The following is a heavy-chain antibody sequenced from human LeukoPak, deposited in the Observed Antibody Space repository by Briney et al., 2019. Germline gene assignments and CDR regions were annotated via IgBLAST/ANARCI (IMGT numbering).Heavy chain of an antibody. CDR2: INSDGTTT. D-gene: IGHD5-12*01. CDR1: AFKFTAYW. Sequence: GGSQRLSCASSAFKFTAYWMHWVRQDPRQGLLWVARINSDGTTTNYADSVKGRFTISRDNAKNTLFLQMNSLRAEDTAVYFCAVSNGGYGPWGQGALVTVSS. CDR3: AVSNGGYGP. J-gene: IGHJ5*02. V-gene: IGHV3-74*01.